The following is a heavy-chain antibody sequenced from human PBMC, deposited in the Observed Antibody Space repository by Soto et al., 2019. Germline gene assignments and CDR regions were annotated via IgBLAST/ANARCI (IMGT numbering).Heavy chain of an antibody. Sequence: SETLSLTCTVSGGSISSSSYYWGWIRQPPGKGLEWIGSIYYSGSTYYNPSLKSRVTISVDTSKNQFSLKLSSVTAADTAVYYCAIHAVPTRSFTDYWCQTTLVTVSS. CDR1: GGSISSSSYY. D-gene: IGHD2-2*02. CDR3: AIHAVPTRSFTDY. J-gene: IGHJ4*02. V-gene: IGHV4-39*01. CDR2: IYYSGST.